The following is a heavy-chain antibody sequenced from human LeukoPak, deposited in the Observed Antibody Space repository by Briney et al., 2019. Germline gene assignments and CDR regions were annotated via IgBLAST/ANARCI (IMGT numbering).Heavy chain of an antibody. CDR1: GGSISSYY. V-gene: IGHV4-4*07. D-gene: IGHD6-19*01. CDR2: IYTSGST. J-gene: IGHJ5*02. CDR3: ARSIAVAGNWFDP. Sequence: SETLSLTCTVSGGSISSYYWSWIRRPAGKGLEWIGRIYTSGSTNYNPSLKSRVTMSVDTSKNRFSLKLSSVTAADTAVYCCARSIAVAGNWFDPWGQGTLVTVSS.